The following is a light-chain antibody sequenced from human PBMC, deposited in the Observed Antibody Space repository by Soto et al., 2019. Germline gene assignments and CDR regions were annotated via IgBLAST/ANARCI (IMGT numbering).Light chain of an antibody. CDR3: QQYGSSPWT. CDR1: QSVSSSY. CDR2: GAS. Sequence: DIVLTPSPGTLSLSPGERATLSCRASQSVSSSYLAWYQQKPGQAPRLLIYGASSRATGIPDRFSGSGSGADFTLSISRLEPEDFAVYYCQQYGSSPWTFGQGTKVDI. J-gene: IGKJ1*01. V-gene: IGKV3-20*01.